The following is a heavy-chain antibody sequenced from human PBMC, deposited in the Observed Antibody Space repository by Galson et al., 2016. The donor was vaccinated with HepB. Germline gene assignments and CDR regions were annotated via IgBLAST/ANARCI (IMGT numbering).Heavy chain of an antibody. CDR1: GFTYRDYG. Sequence: SLRLSCAASGFTYRDYGIHWVRQAPFKGLDLVALFWYNGINKYYAYSVKGLFTLSRDNDKNTVYLQMNSLRAEDTAIYYCSRERAGDRADYSGLDVWGQGTTVT. D-gene: IGHD7-27*01. CDR2: FWYNGINK. CDR3: SRERAGDRADYSGLDV. V-gene: IGHV3-33*01. J-gene: IGHJ6*02.